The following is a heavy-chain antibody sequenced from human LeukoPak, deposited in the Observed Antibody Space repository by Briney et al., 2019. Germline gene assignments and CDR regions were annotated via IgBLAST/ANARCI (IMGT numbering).Heavy chain of an antibody. V-gene: IGHV4-38-2*02. CDR2: IYHSGST. Sequence: PSETLSLTCTVSGYSISSDYYWGWIRQPPGKGLEWIGGIYHSGSTHSNPSLKSRVTISVDTSKNQFSLKLSSVTAADTAVYYCATEMATTFDYWGQGTLVTVSS. D-gene: IGHD5-24*01. J-gene: IGHJ4*02. CDR1: GYSISSDYY. CDR3: ATEMATTFDY.